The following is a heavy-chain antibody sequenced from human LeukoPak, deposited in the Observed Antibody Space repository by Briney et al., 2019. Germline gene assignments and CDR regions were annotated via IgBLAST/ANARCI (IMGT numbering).Heavy chain of an antibody. CDR2: IYYSGST. CDR1: GGSISSYY. J-gene: IGHJ4*02. CDR3: ARVGTYYDFWSGIREYYFDY. Sequence: SETLSLTCTVPGGSISSYYWSWIRQPPGKGLEWIGYIYYSGSTNYNPSLKSRVTISVDTSKNQFSLKLSSVTAADTAVYYCARVGTYYDFWSGIREYYFDYWGQGTLVTVSS. D-gene: IGHD3-3*01. V-gene: IGHV4-59*12.